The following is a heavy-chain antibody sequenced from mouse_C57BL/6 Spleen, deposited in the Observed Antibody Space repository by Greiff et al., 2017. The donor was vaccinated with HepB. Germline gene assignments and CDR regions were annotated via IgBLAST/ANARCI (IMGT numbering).Heavy chain of an antibody. Sequence: VQLQQSGPELVKPGASVKISCKASGYAFSSSWMNWVKQRPGKGLEWIGRIYPGDGDTNYNGKFKGKATLTADKSSSTAYMQLSSLTSEDSAVYFCAREGGRGAMDYWGQGTSVTVSS. CDR3: AREGGRGAMDY. D-gene: IGHD1-1*01. V-gene: IGHV1-82*01. CDR2: IYPGDGDT. CDR1: GYAFSSSW. J-gene: IGHJ4*01.